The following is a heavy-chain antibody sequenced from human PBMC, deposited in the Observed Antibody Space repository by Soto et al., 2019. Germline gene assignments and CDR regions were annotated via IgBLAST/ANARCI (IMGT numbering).Heavy chain of an antibody. CDR1: GFTFSSYG. CDR2: ISYDGSNK. J-gene: IGHJ4*02. CDR3: ARKPLCLRCPLSPAGIH. V-gene: IGHV3-30*03. Sequence: GGSLRLSCAASGFTFSSYGMHWVRQAPGKGLEWVAVISYDGSNKYYADSVKGRFTISRDNSKNTLYLQMNSLRAEDTAVYYWARKPLCLRCPLSPAGIHWGQGTLVTVSS. D-gene: IGHD4-17*01.